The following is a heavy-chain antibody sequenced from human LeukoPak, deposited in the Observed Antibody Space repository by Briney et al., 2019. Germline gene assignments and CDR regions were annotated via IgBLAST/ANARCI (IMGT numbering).Heavy chain of an antibody. CDR3: AGDQGGSAHRHAFDI. V-gene: IGHV4-61*08. CDR1: GGSVDTIDYY. D-gene: IGHD1-26*01. CDR2: MYHTGSS. J-gene: IGHJ3*02. Sequence: KPSETLSLTCTVPGGSVDTIDYYWSWIHQPPGKGLEWIGYMYHTGSSIYSPSLKSRLTISVDTSKNQFTLNLSSMTAADTAVYYCAGDQGGSAHRHAFDIWGQGTLVTVSS.